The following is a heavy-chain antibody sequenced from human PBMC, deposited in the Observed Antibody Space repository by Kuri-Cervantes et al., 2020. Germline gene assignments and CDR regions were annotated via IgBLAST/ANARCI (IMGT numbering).Heavy chain of an antibody. J-gene: IGHJ4*02. Sequence: QTLSLTCAASGFTFSSYAMNWVRQAPGKGLEWVGFIRSKIYGGTTYYGESVKGRFTISRDDSKSIAYLHIANLITEDTAVYYCCRAAKAVDDDYWGQGTLVTVSS. CDR3: CRAAKAVDDDY. D-gene: IGHD2-21*01. CDR1: GFTFSSYA. CDR2: IRSKIYGGTT. V-gene: IGHV3-49*04.